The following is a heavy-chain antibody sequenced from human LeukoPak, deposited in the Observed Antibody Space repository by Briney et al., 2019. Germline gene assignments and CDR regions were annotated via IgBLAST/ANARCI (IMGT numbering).Heavy chain of an antibody. J-gene: IGHJ4*02. Sequence: GGSLRLSCAASGFTFSSYNMNWVRQAPGKGLEWVSDISSSGSTIYFADSVKGRFTISRDNAKNSLYLQMNSLRDEDTAVYYCARLEYYYVSGNYYKLFDYWGQGTLVTVSS. D-gene: IGHD3-10*01. CDR1: GFTFSSYN. V-gene: IGHV3-48*02. CDR3: ARLEYYYVSGNYYKLFDY. CDR2: ISSSGSTI.